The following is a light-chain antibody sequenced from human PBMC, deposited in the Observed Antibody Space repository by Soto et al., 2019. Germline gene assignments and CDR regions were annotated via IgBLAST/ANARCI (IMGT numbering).Light chain of an antibody. CDR1: TGPVTSGHY. V-gene: IGLV7-46*01. Sequence: QAVVTQEPSLTVSPGGTITLTCDSNTGPVTSGHYPYWFQQKPGQAPRALIYDTDNKHSWTPARFSGSLLGGTAALTLSGAQPEDEADYYCLLSYTGRLYVFGTRTKLTVL. J-gene: IGLJ1*01. CDR2: DTD. CDR3: LLSYTGRLYV.